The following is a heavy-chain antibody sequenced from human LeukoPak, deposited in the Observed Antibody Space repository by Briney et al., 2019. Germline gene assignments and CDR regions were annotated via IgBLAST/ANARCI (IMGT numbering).Heavy chain of an antibody. J-gene: IGHJ4*02. CDR2: INQGGSEK. Sequence: GGSLRLSCAASGFTFSSYWMTWVRQAPGKGLEWVAHINQGGSEKYYVDSVKGRFTISRDNTQDSVYLQMNGLRAEDTAVYYCVKGPGIAAAGTAFFDYWGQGTLVTVSS. V-gene: IGHV3-7*01. CDR3: VKGPGIAAAGTAFFDY. CDR1: GFTFSSYW. D-gene: IGHD6-13*01.